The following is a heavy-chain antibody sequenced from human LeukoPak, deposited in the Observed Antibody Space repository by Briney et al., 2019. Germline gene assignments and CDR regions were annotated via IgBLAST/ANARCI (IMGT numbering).Heavy chain of an antibody. J-gene: IGHJ4*02. CDR3: ARDAGYGYDRFDY. CDR2: ISSSGSTI. CDR1: GFTFSDYY. V-gene: IGHV3-11*04. D-gene: IGHD5-18*01. Sequence: KSGGSLRLSCAASGFTFSDYYMSWIRQAPGKGLEWVSYISSSGSTIYYADPVKGRFTISRDNAKNSLYLQMNSLRAEDRAVYYCARDAGYGYDRFDYWGQGTQVTVSS.